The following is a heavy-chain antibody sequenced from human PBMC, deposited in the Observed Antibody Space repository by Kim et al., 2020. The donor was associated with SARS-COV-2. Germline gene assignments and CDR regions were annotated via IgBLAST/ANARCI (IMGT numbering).Heavy chain of an antibody. Sequence: NEYAVSVKSRITINPDRSKNQFSLQLNSVIPEDTAVYYCTREGATTPLDYWGQGTLVTVSS. D-gene: IGHD5-12*01. J-gene: IGHJ4*02. CDR3: TREGATTPLDY. CDR2: N. V-gene: IGHV6-1*01.